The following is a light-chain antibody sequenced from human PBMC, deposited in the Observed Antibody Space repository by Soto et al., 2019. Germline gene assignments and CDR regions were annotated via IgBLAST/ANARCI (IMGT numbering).Light chain of an antibody. CDR3: QQYYSYPRT. Sequence: IQMTQSPSSFSASTGDRVTIPCRASQGISSYLAWYQQKPGKAPKLLIYAASTLQSGVPSRLSGSGSGTDFTLTISCLQSEDFATYYCQQYYSYPRTFGQGTKVDIK. J-gene: IGKJ1*01. CDR1: QGISSY. CDR2: AAS. V-gene: IGKV1-8*01.